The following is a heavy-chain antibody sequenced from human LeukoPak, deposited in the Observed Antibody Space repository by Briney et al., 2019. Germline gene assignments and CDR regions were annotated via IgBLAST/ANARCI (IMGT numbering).Heavy chain of an antibody. V-gene: IGHV4-59*08. Sequence: SETLSLTCTVSGGSISSYYWSWIRQPPGKGLEWIGYIYYSGSTNYNPSLKSRVTISVDTSKNQFSLKLSSVTAADTAVYYCARQFRAHWYFDLWGRGTLVTVSS. CDR1: GGSISSYY. CDR3: ARQFRAHWYFDL. CDR2: IYYSGST. J-gene: IGHJ2*01.